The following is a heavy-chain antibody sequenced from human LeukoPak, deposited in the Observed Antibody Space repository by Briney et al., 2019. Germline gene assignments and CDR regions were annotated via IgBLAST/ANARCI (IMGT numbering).Heavy chain of an antibody. CDR3: ARGDSTTYLDYFDY. V-gene: IGHV4-30-2*01. CDR2: IYHSGST. D-gene: IGHD2/OR15-2a*01. J-gene: IGHJ4*01. CDR1: GGSISSGGYS. Sequence: SQTLSLTCVVSGGSISSGGYSWSWIRQPPGKGLEWIVNIYHSGSTYYNPSLKSRLSMSIDRSKNQFSLRLGSVTAADTAVYFCARGDSTTYLDYFDYWGHGTLVTVSS.